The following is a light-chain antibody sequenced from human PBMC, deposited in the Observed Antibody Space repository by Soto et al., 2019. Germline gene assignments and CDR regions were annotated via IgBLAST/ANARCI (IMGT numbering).Light chain of an antibody. J-gene: IGLJ3*02. CDR2: SDS. CDR3: AAWDDGLRGPV. V-gene: IGLV1-47*02. Sequence: QPVLTQPPSASGTPGQRVTISCSGSNSNIGINAVYWYQQLPGAAPTFLIYSDSQRPSGVPDRFSASKSGTSATLAISGLRSEDEADYYCAAWDDGLRGPVFDGGTKVTVL. CDR1: NSNIGINA.